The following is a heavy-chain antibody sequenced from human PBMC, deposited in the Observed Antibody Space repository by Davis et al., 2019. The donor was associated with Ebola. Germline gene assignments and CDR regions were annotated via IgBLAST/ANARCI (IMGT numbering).Heavy chain of an antibody. J-gene: IGHJ3*02. CDR1: GGSINSYY. CDR3: AGGSYRNDAFDI. V-gene: IGHV4-59*08. Sequence: SETLSLTCTVSGGSINSYYWNWIRQPPGKGLEWIGYIYYSGSTNYDPSLKSRVTISVDTSKNQFSLRLTSVTAADTAVYYCAGGSYRNDAFDIWGQGTMVTVSS. CDR2: IYYSGST. D-gene: IGHD1-26*01.